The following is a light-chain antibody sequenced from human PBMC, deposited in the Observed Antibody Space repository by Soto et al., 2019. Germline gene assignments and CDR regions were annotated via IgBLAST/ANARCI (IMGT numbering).Light chain of an antibody. CDR2: GAY. CDR1: QSVSSSY. Sequence: EMVLTQSPGTLSFSTGERATLSCRASQSVSSSYLAWYQQKPGQAPRLLIYGAYVRATGIPDRFSGSVSGTDFTLTISRLEPEDFAVYYCQQYGSSPPITFGQGTRLEIK. V-gene: IGKV3-20*01. CDR3: QQYGSSPPIT. J-gene: IGKJ5*01.